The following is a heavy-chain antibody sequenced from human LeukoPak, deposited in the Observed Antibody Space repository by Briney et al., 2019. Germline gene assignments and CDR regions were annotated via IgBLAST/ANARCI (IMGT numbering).Heavy chain of an antibody. CDR3: AKTYQPLLSQFDY. CDR1: GFIFSNHA. J-gene: IGHJ4*02. CDR2: ISGGDGAT. D-gene: IGHD2-2*01. V-gene: IGHV3-23*01. Sequence: GGSLRLSCAASGFIFSNHAMTWVRQAPGKGLEWVSAISGGDGATYYADSVKGRFIISRDNSKNTVYLQMSGLRADDTAVYYCAKTYQPLLSQFDYWGQGTLLTVSS.